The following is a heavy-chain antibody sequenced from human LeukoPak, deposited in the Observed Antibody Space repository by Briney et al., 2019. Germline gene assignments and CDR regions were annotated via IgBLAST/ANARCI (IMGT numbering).Heavy chain of an antibody. CDR2: ISAYNGNT. CDR3: ARVRSYYDFWSGYLSLDY. Sequence: ASVKVSCKASGYTFTSYGISWVRQAPGQGLEWMGWISAYNGNTNYAQKLQGRVTMTTDTSTSTAYMELRSLRSDDTAVYYCARVRSYYDFWSGYLSLDYWGQGTLITVSS. V-gene: IGHV1-18*01. J-gene: IGHJ4*02. D-gene: IGHD3-3*01. CDR1: GYTFTSYG.